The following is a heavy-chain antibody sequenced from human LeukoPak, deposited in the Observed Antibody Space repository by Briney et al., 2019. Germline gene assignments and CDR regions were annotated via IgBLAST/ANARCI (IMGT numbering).Heavy chain of an antibody. V-gene: IGHV4-59*01. Sequence: PSETLSLTCTVSGGSISPYYWSWIRQPPGKGLEWIGYIYYSGSTNYNPSLQSRVTMSVDTFKNQFSLKLTSVTAADTAVYYCARHGSTAFDYWGQGTLVTVSS. CDR3: ARHGSTAFDY. J-gene: IGHJ4*02. CDR2: IYYSGST. D-gene: IGHD5/OR15-5a*01. CDR1: GGSISPYY.